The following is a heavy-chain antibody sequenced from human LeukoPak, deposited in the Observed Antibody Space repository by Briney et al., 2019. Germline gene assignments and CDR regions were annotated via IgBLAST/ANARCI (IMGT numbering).Heavy chain of an antibody. CDR1: GFTFSSYL. CDR2: IKQDGSEK. Sequence: PGGSLILCCAASGFTFSSYLMSWGRQAPGKGLEWVASIKQDGSEKYYVYSVKGRFTISRDNATNSLYLQMNSLRAEDTALYSARAPGEGWFDPWGQGTLVTVSS. V-gene: IGHV3-7*01. J-gene: IGHJ5*02. CDR3: ARAPGEGWFDP. D-gene: IGHD4-17*01.